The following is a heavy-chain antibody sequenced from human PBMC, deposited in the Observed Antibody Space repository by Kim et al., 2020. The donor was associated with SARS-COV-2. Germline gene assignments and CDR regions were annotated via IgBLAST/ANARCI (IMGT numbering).Heavy chain of an antibody. V-gene: IGHV1-8*01. CDR3: ARAERKRLYAILIGDNYYY. D-gene: IGHD2-8*01. J-gene: IGHJ6*01. CDR1: GYTFTSYD. CDR2: MNPNSGNT. Sequence: ASVKVSCKASGYTFTSYDINWVRQATGQGLQWMGWMNPNSGNTGYAQKFQGRVTMTRNTSISTAYMELSSLRSEETAGYYCARAERKRLYAILIGDNYYY.